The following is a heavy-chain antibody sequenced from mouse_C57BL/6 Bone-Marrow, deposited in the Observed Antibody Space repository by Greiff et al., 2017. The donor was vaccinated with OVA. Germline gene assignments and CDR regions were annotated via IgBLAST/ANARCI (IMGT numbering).Heavy chain of an antibody. CDR3: ARGGKGLRLREVDY. CDR2: INPYNGGT. Sequence: EVQLQQSGPVLVKPGASVKMSCKASGYTFTDSYMNWVKQSHGKSLEWIGVINPYNGGTSYNQKFKGKATLTVDKSSSTAYMELNSLTSEDSAVYYCARGGKGLRLREVDYWGQGTTLTVSS. V-gene: IGHV1-19*01. J-gene: IGHJ2*01. D-gene: IGHD3-2*02. CDR1: GYTFTDSY.